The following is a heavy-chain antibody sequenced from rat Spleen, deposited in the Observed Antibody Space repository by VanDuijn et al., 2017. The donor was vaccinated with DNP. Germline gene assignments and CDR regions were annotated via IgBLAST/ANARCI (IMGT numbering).Heavy chain of an antibody. CDR1: SLTLSDFN. D-gene: IGHD1-2*01. CDR2: IIYDGSRT. CDR3: VRHEDSSSHSYGFAY. Sequence: EVQLVESGGGLVQPGRSLKLSCAASSLTLSDFNMAWVRQAPKRGLEWVATIIYDGSRTFYRDSVKGRFTISRDNEKNTLYLQMDSLRSEDTATYYCVRHEDSSSHSYGFAYWGQGTLVTVSS. V-gene: IGHV5-7*01. J-gene: IGHJ3*01.